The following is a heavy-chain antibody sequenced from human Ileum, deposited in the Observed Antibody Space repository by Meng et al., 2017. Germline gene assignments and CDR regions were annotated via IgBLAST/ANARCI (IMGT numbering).Heavy chain of an antibody. J-gene: IGHJ4*02. CDR2: ISGSGGST. V-gene: IGHV3-23*01. D-gene: IGHD3-10*01. CDR1: GFTFSSYA. Sequence: GESLKISCAASGFTFSSYAMSWVRQAPGKGLEWVSAISGSGGSTYYADSVKGRFTISRDNSKNTLYLQMNSLRAEDTAVYYCAKGMGYGSGSSIYYFDYWGQGMLVVASS. CDR3: AKGMGYGSGSSIYYFDY.